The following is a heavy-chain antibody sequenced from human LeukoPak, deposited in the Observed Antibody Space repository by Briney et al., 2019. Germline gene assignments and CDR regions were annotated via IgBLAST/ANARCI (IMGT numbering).Heavy chain of an antibody. J-gene: IGHJ4*02. CDR3: ARGEWGYNYSYFDY. CDR1: GGSISSSSYY. CDR2: IFYSGST. D-gene: IGHD5-24*01. Sequence: SSETLSLTCTVSGGSISSSSYYWGWVRQPPGKGLEWIGNIFYSGSTYYNPSLKSRVTISVDTSKNQFSLKLSSVTAADTAVYYCARGEWGYNYSYFDYWGQGTLVTVSS. V-gene: IGHV4-39*07.